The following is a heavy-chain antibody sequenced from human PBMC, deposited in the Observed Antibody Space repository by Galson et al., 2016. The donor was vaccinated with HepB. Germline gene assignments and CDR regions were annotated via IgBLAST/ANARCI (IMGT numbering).Heavy chain of an antibody. CDR2: INPSDGTI. V-gene: IGHV1-46*01. D-gene: IGHD2-2*01. CDR1: GYAFTNYL. CDR3: VRAVVVVVPAANDPFDY. J-gene: IGHJ4*02. Sequence: SVKVSCKASGYAFTNYLMHWVRQAPGQGLEWMGIINPSDGTISYAQKFQGRVTMTRDTSTSTAYMELRSLRSEDTAVYYCVRAVVVVVPAANDPFDYWGQGTLVTVSS.